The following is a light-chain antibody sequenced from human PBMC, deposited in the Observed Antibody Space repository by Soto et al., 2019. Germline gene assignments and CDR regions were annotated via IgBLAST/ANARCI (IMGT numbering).Light chain of an antibody. CDR2: EVN. V-gene: IGLV2-14*01. CDR1: SSDVGGYNY. Sequence: QSVLTQPPSASGSPGQSVAISCTGTSSDVGGYNYVSWYQQHPGKAPKLMIYEVNNRPSGISYRFSGSKSGNTASLTISGLQAEDEADYYCASYTRTTTLVFGGGTKLTVL. CDR3: ASYTRTTTLV. J-gene: IGLJ2*01.